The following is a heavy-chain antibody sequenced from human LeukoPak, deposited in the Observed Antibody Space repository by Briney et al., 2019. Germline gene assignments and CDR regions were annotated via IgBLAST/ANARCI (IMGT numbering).Heavy chain of an antibody. V-gene: IGHV3-15*01. Sequence: GGSLRLSCAASGFTFSSTWMSWVRQAPGKWREWVGRIKRNIDGRTTDYAEPVNGRFTISRDDSKNTLYLQMNSLKTEDTAVYYCVTGLGRTDHDYWGQGTLVTVSS. CDR1: GFTFSSTW. CDR2: IKRNIDGRTT. CDR3: VTGLGRTDHDY. D-gene: IGHD1/OR15-1a*01. J-gene: IGHJ4*02.